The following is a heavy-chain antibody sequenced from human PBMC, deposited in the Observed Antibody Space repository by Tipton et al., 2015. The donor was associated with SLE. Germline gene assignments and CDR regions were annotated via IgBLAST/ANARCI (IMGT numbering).Heavy chain of an antibody. CDR3: ARDGYSSGWEGDYFDY. V-gene: IGHV4-4*08. J-gene: IGHJ4*02. Sequence: TLSLTCTVSGGSISSYYWSWIRQPPGKGLEWIGYIYTSGSTNYNPSLKSRVTISVDTSKNQFSLKLSSVTAADTAVYYCARDGYSSGWEGDYFDYWGQGTLVTVSS. CDR1: GGSISSYY. CDR2: IYTSGST. D-gene: IGHD6-19*01.